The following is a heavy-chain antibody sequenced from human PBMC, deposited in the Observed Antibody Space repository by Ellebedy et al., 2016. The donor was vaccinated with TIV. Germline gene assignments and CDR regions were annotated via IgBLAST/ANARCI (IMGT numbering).Heavy chain of an antibody. D-gene: IGHD2-15*01. J-gene: IGHJ4*02. CDR2: ISTTGNEI. CDR3: TRDEFRPPGYLSSWLSEY. CDR1: RFSFSDYN. V-gene: IGHV3-21*01. Sequence: GESLKISCTASRFSFSDYNMNWVRQAPGKGLEWVSSISTTGNEIYYADSVKGRFTLSRDNANNSLYLQMNSLRAEDAAIYYCTRDEFRPPGYLSSWLSEYWGQGTLVTVSS.